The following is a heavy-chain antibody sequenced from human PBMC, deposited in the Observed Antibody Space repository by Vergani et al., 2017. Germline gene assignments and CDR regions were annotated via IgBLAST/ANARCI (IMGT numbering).Heavy chain of an antibody. Sequence: QVQLVESGGGVVQPGGSLRLSCAASGFTFNSYGMNWVRQAPGKGLGWVASIRSDESRRYYGDSVKGRFTISRDNSKNTLSLQMNSLTAGATAMYYCAGPQGTSAYYYGGFDYWGQGILVTVSS. CDR2: IRSDESRR. CDR3: AGPQGTSAYYYGGFDY. D-gene: IGHD3-22*01. V-gene: IGHV3-30*02. CDR1: GFTFNSYG. J-gene: IGHJ4*02.